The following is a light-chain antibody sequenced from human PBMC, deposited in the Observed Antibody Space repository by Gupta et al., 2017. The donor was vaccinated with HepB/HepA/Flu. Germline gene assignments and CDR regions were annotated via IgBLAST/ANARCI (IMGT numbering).Light chain of an antibody. CDR2: KDS. J-gene: IGLJ3*02. V-gene: IGLV3-25*03. CDR1: ALPKQY. Sequence: SYELTQPPSVSVSPGQTARITCSGDALPKQYAYWYQQKPGQAPVRVIDKDSERPSGIPERFSGSSSGTTVTLTISGVQAEDEADYYCQSADSSGTPWVFGGGTKLTVL. CDR3: QSADSSGTPWV.